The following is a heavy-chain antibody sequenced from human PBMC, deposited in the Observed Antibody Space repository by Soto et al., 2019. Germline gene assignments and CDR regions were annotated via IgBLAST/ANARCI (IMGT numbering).Heavy chain of an antibody. CDR1: GHRFTNLD. CDR2: MEPSTGTT. J-gene: IGHJ4*02. Sequence: XSVKASCNASGHRFTNLDIHLVRQTAGPGLEWMGWMEPSTGTTGCSQKLQVRVTMTRDTYIKTAYMELTTLTSDATAFHYGARGVSAGVDCWGEATLVTVSS. CDR3: ARGVSAGVDC. V-gene: IGHV1-8*01. D-gene: IGHD1-26*01.